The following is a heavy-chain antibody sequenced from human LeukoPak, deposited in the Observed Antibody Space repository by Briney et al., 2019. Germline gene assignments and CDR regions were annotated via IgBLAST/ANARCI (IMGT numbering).Heavy chain of an antibody. J-gene: IGHJ5*02. V-gene: IGHV4-39*07. D-gene: IGHD6-13*01. CDR1: GGSISSSSYY. CDR3: AREKGIAAAGTAHWFDP. CDR2: IYYSGST. Sequence: PSETLPLTCTVSGGSISSSSYYWGWIRQPPGKGLEWIGSIYYSGSTYYNPSLKSRVTISVDTSKNQFSLKLSSVTAADTAVYCCAREKGIAAAGTAHWFDPWGQGTLVTVSS.